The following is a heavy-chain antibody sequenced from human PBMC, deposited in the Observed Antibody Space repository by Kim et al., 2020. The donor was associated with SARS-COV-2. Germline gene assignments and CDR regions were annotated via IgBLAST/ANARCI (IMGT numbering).Heavy chain of an antibody. J-gene: IGHJ5*02. Sequence: SETLSLTCTVSGGSISSSSYYWGWIRQPPGKGLEWIGSIYYSGSTYYNPSLKSRVTISVDTSKNQFSLKLSSVTAADTAVYYCARETAAAGTRGDWFDPWGQGTLVTVSS. D-gene: IGHD6-13*01. CDR2: IYYSGST. V-gene: IGHV4-39*07. CDR3: ARETAAAGTRGDWFDP. CDR1: GGSISSSSYY.